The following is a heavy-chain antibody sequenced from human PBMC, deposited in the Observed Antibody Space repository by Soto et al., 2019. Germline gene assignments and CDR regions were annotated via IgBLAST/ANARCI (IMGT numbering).Heavy chain of an antibody. J-gene: IGHJ4*02. CDR1: GYTFTSYD. Sequence: QVQLVQSGAEVKKPGASVKVSCKASGYTFTSYDINWVRQATGHGLEWMGWMNPNSGNTGYAHKFQGRVTKTRNTSISTAYMELSSLRSEDTAVYYCAREHSSSWRFDYWGQGTLVTVSS. CDR2: MNPNSGNT. CDR3: AREHSSSWRFDY. D-gene: IGHD6-13*01. V-gene: IGHV1-8*01.